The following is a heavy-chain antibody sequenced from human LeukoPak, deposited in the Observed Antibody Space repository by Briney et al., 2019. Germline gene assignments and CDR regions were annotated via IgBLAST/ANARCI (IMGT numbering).Heavy chain of an antibody. CDR2: MNPNSGNT. CDR1: GYTFTSYD. CDR3: ARASIQLWPDY. V-gene: IGHV1-8*03. Sequence: ASVKVSCKASGYTFTSYDINWVRQATGQGLEWMGWMNPNSGNTGYAQKFQGRVTITRNTSISTAYMELSSLGSEDTAVYYCARASIQLWPDYWGQGTLSPSPQ. D-gene: IGHD5-18*01. J-gene: IGHJ4*02.